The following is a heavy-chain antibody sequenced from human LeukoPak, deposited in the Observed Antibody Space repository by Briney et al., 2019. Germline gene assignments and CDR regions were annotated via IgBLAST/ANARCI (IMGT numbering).Heavy chain of an antibody. Sequence: ASVKVSCKVSGYTLTELSMHWVRQAPGKGLEWMGGFGPEDGETIYAQKFQGRVTMTEDTSTDTAYMELSSLRSEDTAVYYCATTGSGYYTPLDYWGQGALVTVSS. CDR3: ATTGSGYYTPLDY. CDR1: GYTLTELS. V-gene: IGHV1-24*01. J-gene: IGHJ4*02. D-gene: IGHD3-3*01. CDR2: FGPEDGET.